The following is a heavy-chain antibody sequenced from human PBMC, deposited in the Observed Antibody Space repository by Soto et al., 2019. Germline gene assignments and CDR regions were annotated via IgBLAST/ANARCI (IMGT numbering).Heavy chain of an antibody. CDR2: ISGYNGNT. V-gene: IGHV1-18*01. Sequence: ASVEVSCKTSGYTFFSYGISWVRQAPGQGLEWMGWISGYNGNTDYAQKFQARVTMTADTSTRTAYMELRSLRSDDTALYYCARKSSSSSWFDPWGQGTLVTVSS. CDR1: GYTFFSYG. CDR3: ARKSSSSSWFDP. D-gene: IGHD6-6*01. J-gene: IGHJ5*02.